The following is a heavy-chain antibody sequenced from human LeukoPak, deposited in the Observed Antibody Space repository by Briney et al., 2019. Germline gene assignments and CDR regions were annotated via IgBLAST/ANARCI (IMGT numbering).Heavy chain of an antibody. CDR1: GFTFSDYY. J-gene: IGHJ6*02. Sequence: GGSLRLSCAASGFTFSDYYMSWIRQAPGKGLGWVSYISSSGSTIYYADSVKGRFTISRDNAKNSLYLQMNSLRAEDTAVYYCAKDQFTEQWPVQFYYYYYGMDVWGQGTTVTVSS. CDR2: ISSSGSTI. V-gene: IGHV3-11*01. CDR3: AKDQFTEQWPVQFYYYYYGMDV. D-gene: IGHD6-19*01.